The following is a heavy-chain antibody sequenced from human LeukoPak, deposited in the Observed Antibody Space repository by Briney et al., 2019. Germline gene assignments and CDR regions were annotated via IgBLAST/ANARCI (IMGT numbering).Heavy chain of an antibody. V-gene: IGHV3-7*01. D-gene: IGHD5-18*01. Sequence: GGSLRLSCAASGFTFSSNGMSWVRQAPGKGLGWGANIKQDGSEKYYVDSVKGRFTISRDNAKNSLYLQMNSRRAEDTAVYYCARSGTAMVFSFDYWGQGTLVTVSS. J-gene: IGHJ4*02. CDR1: GFTFSSNG. CDR2: IKQDGSEK. CDR3: ARSGTAMVFSFDY.